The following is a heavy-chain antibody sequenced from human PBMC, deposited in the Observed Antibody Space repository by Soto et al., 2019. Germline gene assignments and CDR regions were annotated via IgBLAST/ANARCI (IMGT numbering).Heavy chain of an antibody. V-gene: IGHV4-4*07. CDR3: ARGQRFSDWFDP. CDR1: GGAINSYY. D-gene: IGHD3-3*01. CDR2: IYSSGST. J-gene: IGHJ5*02. Sequence: SETLSLTCTGSGGAINSYYWTWIRQPAGKGLEWIGRIYSSGSTKYNPSLQSRVTLSLDTSKNQFSLRLASVTAADKAVYYCARGQRFSDWFDPWGQGTLVTVS.